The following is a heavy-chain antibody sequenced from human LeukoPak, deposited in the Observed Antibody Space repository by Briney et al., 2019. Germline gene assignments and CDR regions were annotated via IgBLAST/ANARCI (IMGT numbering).Heavy chain of an antibody. CDR1: GYTFTGYY. J-gene: IGHJ5*02. V-gene: IGHV1-2*02. D-gene: IGHD2-2*01. Sequence: ASVKVSCKASGYTFTGYYMHWVRQAPGQGLEWMGWINPNSGGTNYAQKFQGRVTMTRDTSISTAYMELSRLRSDDTAVYYCARDYKDQYQLLFTSYQDRFDPWGQGTLVTVSS. CDR2: INPNSGGT. CDR3: ARDYKDQYQLLFTSYQDRFDP.